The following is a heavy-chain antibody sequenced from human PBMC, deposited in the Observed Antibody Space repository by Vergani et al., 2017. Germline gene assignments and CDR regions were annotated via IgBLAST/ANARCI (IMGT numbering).Heavy chain of an antibody. CDR1: GAAIKDFY. D-gene: IGHD2-2*01. V-gene: IGHV4-59*01. CDR2: VYYPVST. Sequence: QVQLQESGPGLVKPSETLSLTCTVSGAAIKDFYWSWFRQPPGTGLGWIGYVYYPVSTTYNPSLISQVTISVDTSNNQFSLRMNALTAADTAIYYCARGRNLYCRNTTSCHNWFDAWGQGSLVTVSS. CDR3: ARGRNLYCRNTTSCHNWFDA. J-gene: IGHJ5*02.